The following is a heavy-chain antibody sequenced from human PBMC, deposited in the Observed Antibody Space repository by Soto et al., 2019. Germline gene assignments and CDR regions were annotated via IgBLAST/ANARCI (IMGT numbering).Heavy chain of an antibody. Sequence: AGGSLRLSCAASGFTFSSYGMHWVRQAPGKGLEWVAVIWYDGSNKYYADSVKGRFTISRDNSKNTLYLQMNSLRAEDTAVYYCARDGGVVVVATFDYWGQGTLVTVSS. CDR2: IWYDGSNK. CDR1: GFTFSSYG. CDR3: ARDGGVVVVATFDY. V-gene: IGHV3-33*01. J-gene: IGHJ4*02. D-gene: IGHD2-15*01.